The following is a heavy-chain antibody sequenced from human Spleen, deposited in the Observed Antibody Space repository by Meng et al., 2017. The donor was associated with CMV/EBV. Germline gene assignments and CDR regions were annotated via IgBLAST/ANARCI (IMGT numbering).Heavy chain of an antibody. CDR1: GYTFTSYD. Sequence: ASVKVSCKASGYTFTSYDVNWVRQATGQGLEWMGWMNPNSGNTGYAQKFQGRVTMTRNTSISTAYMELSSLRSEDTAVYYCATGAPIAAVAATGYGMDVWGQGTTVTVSS. J-gene: IGHJ6*02. CDR2: MNPNSGNT. D-gene: IGHD6-13*01. V-gene: IGHV1-8*01. CDR3: ATGAPIAAVAATGYGMDV.